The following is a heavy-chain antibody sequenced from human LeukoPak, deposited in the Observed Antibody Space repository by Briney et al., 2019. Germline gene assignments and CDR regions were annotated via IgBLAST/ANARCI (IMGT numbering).Heavy chain of an antibody. J-gene: IGHJ6*02. Sequence: SETLSLTCTVSGGSISSYYWSWIRQPPGKGLEWIGYIYYSGSTTYNPSLKSRVTISVDTSKNQFSLKLSSVTAADTAVYYCARCSLGGYYGMDVWGQGTTVTVSS. D-gene: IGHD3-16*01. CDR2: IYYSGST. V-gene: IGHV4-59*08. CDR1: GGSISSYY. CDR3: ARCSLGGYYGMDV.